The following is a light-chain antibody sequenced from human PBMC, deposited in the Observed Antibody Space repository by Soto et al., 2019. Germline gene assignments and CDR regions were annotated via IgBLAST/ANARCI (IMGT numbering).Light chain of an antibody. Sequence: AIRMTQSPSSLSASTGDGVTITCRASQGVSNYLAWYQQKPGQAPKVLIHAASTLQGGDPSRFSGSGSGTDFTLTISGLQSDDFATYYCQQYYTYPWTFGQGTKVDIK. J-gene: IGKJ1*01. V-gene: IGKV1-8*01. CDR3: QQYYTYPWT. CDR1: QGVSNY. CDR2: AAS.